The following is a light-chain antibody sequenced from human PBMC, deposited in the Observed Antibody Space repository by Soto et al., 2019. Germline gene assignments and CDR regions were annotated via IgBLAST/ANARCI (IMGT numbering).Light chain of an antibody. Sequence: QSVLTQPPSVSGAPGQRVTISCTGSSSNIGAGYDVHWYQQLPGTAPKLLIYGNSNRPSGVPDRFSGSKSGTSASLAITGLQAEDEADYYCSSYTSSSTLYVFATGTKLTVL. V-gene: IGLV1-40*01. CDR3: SSYTSSSTLYV. CDR1: SSNIGAGYD. J-gene: IGLJ1*01. CDR2: GNS.